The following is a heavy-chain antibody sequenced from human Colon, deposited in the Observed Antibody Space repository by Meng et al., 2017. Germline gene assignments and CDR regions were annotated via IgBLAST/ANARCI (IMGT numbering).Heavy chain of an antibody. CDR2: INTYNGNT. CDR1: GYTFTRFG. Sequence: ASVKVSCKTSGYTFTRFGINWVRQAPGQGLEWMGWINTYNGNTNFEQKFQGRVTMTTDTSTSTAYMELRSLRSVDTAVYYCARGANEWLWSAPDYWGPGTLVTVSS. D-gene: IGHD4/OR15-4a*01. V-gene: IGHV1-18*01. CDR3: ARGANEWLWSAPDY. J-gene: IGHJ4*02.